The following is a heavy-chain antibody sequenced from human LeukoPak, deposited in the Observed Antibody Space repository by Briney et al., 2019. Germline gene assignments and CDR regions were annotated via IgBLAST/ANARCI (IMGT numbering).Heavy chain of an antibody. V-gene: IGHV3-33*01. D-gene: IGHD3-10*01. Sequence: GRSLRLSCAASGFTFSTYGMHWVRQAPGKGLEWVAVIWYDGVIKYYADSVKGRFTISRDNSKNTLFLQMNSLRADDTAVYYCARAVGPYDYWGQGTPVTVSS. CDR1: GFTFSTYG. CDR3: ARAVGPYDY. CDR2: IWYDGVIK. J-gene: IGHJ4*02.